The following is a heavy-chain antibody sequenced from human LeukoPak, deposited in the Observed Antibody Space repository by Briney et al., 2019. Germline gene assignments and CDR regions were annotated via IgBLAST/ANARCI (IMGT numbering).Heavy chain of an antibody. J-gene: IGHJ4*02. CDR1: GGSISRSSYY. CDR2: IYYSGST. D-gene: IGHD2-2*01. CDR3: ARGYEEVVVPAATQRLYDY. V-gene: IGHV4-39*07. Sequence: SETLSLTCTVSGGSISRSSYYWGWIRQPPGKGLEWIGSIYYSGSTYYNPSLKSRVTISVDTSKNQFSLKLSSVTAADTAVYYCARGYEEVVVPAATQRLYDYWGQGTLVTVSS.